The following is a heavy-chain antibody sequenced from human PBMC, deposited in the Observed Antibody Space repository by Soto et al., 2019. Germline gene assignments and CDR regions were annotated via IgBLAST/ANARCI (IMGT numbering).Heavy chain of an antibody. V-gene: IGHV4-61*01. CDR1: GGSVSSGSYY. Sequence: SETLSLTCTVSGGSVSSGSYYWSWIRQPPGKGLEWIGYIYYSGSTNYNPSLKSRITISVDTSKNQFSLKLSSVTAADTAVYYCARDFWNYYYYYGMDVWGQGATVTVSS. CDR3: ARDFWNYYYYYGMDV. D-gene: IGHD1-1*01. CDR2: IYYSGST. J-gene: IGHJ6*02.